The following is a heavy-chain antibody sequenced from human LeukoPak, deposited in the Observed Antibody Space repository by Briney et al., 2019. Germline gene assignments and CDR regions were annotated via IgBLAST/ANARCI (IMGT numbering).Heavy chain of an antibody. Sequence: GASVKVSCKASGYTFTSYDINWVRQATGQGLEWMGWMNPKSGNTGYAQKFQGRVTITRNTSISTAYMELSSLRSEDTAVYYCARGLRITIFGVETDYYFDYWGQGTLVTVSS. CDR3: ARGLRITIFGVETDYYFDY. D-gene: IGHD3-3*01. V-gene: IGHV1-8*03. CDR2: MNPKSGNT. J-gene: IGHJ4*02. CDR1: GYTFTSYD.